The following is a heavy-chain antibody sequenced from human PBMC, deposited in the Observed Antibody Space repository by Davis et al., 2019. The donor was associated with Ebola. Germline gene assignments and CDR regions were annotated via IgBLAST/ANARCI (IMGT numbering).Heavy chain of an antibody. CDR1: GYTFSTYG. V-gene: IGHV3-30*02. Sequence: GESLKISCAASGYTFSTYGMHWVRQARGKGLEWVSFIRYDGTDKYNADSVKGRFTISRDNSKNTLYLQMNNLRVEDTAVYYCAKEDYSSSSRADHSYFFGMDVWGQGTTVSVSS. D-gene: IGHD6-6*01. J-gene: IGHJ6*02. CDR3: AKEDYSSSSRADHSYFFGMDV. CDR2: IRYDGTDK.